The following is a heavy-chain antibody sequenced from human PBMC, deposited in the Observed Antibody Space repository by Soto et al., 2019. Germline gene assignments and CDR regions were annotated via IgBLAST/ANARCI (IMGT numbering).Heavy chain of an antibody. Sequence: QVQLQESGPGLVKPSETLSLTCTVFGVSIRSYYWSWIRQSPGKELEWIGYIYYSGSTNYSPSLXXRVTISADTSXXQXSXXLSSVTAADTAVYYCASLGALAKAGPGTNYHAIDVWGQGTTVTVSS. CDR1: GVSIRSYY. V-gene: IGHV4-59*08. CDR2: IYYSGST. CDR3: ASLGALAKAGPGTNYHAIDV. J-gene: IGHJ6*02. D-gene: IGHD6-13*01.